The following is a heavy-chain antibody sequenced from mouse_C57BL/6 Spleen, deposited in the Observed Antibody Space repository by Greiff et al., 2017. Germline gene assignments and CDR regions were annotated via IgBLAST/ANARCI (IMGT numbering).Heavy chain of an antibody. CDR2: ISDGGSYT. CDR1: GFTFSSYA. Sequence: EVQRVESGGGLVKPGGSLKLSCAASGFTFSSYAMSWVRQTPEKRLEWVATISDGGSYTYYPDNVKGRFTISRDNAKNNLYLQMSHLKSEDTAMYYCARGHDGSTDAMDYWGQGTSVTVSS. D-gene: IGHD1-1*01. V-gene: IGHV5-4*01. CDR3: ARGHDGSTDAMDY. J-gene: IGHJ4*01.